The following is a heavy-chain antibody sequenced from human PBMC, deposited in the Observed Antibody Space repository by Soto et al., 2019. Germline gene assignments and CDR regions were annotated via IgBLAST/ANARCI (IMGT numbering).Heavy chain of an antibody. D-gene: IGHD3-9*01. Sequence: QVQLVQSGGEMKKPGASVKVSCKASGYTFTNYGISWVRQAPGQGLEWVGWISGYNGDTNYAQKFQGRVIMTTDTYTSTAYMELRTLTSDETAVYYCARDYDIWGEDWFDPWGQGTLVTVSS. J-gene: IGHJ5*02. CDR3: ARDYDIWGEDWFDP. V-gene: IGHV1-18*01. CDR2: ISGYNGDT. CDR1: GYTFTNYG.